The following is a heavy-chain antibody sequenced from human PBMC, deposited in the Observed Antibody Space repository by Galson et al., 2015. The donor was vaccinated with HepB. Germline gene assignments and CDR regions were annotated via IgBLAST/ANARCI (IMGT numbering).Heavy chain of an antibody. CDR2: IKQDGSEK. Sequence: SLRLSCAASGFTFSSYWMSWVRQAPGKGLEWVANIKQDGSEKYYVDSVKGRFTISRDNAKNSLYLQMDSLRAEDTAVYYCARSSGSSKRTFDIWGQGTMVTVSS. J-gene: IGHJ3*02. D-gene: IGHD1-26*01. V-gene: IGHV3-7*03. CDR3: ARSSGSSKRTFDI. CDR1: GFTFSSYW.